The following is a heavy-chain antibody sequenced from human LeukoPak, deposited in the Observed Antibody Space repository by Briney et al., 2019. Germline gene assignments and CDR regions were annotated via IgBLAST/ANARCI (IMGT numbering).Heavy chain of an antibody. V-gene: IGHV3-23*01. CDR1: GFTFSSYA. J-gene: IGHJ6*02. CDR3: AKGYTYYDFWSGLYGMDV. D-gene: IGHD3-3*01. CDR2: ISGSGGST. Sequence: PGASLRLSCAASGFTFSSYAMSWVRQAPGKGLEWVSAISGSGGSTYCADSVKGRFTISRDNSKNTLYLQMNSLRAEDTAVYYCAKGYTYYDFWSGLYGMDVWGQGTTVTVSS.